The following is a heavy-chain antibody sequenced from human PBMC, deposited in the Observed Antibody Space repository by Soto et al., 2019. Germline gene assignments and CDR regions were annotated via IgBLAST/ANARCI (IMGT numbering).Heavy chain of an antibody. Sequence: QVQLQESGPGLVKPSETLSLTCTVSGGSISPYYWSWIRLPPGKGLEWIGYIYYRGSTNYNPSLRSRVTISVDTSKNQFSLRLSSVTAADTAVYYCARLGRRTVASHFDYWGQGTLITVSS. CDR1: GGSISPYY. J-gene: IGHJ4*02. V-gene: IGHV4-59*08. CDR2: IYYRGST. CDR3: ARLGRRTVASHFDY. D-gene: IGHD2-21*01.